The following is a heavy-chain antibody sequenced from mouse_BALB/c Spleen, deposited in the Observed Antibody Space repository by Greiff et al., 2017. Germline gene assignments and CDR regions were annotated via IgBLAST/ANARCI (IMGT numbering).Heavy chain of an antibody. CDR2: INTNNGGI. CDR3: ARGLISHYDAMDY. J-gene: IGHJ4*01. Sequence: EVQLQQSGPGLVKPGASVKIPCKASGYTFTDYNMDWVNQSHGKSLEWIGDINTNNGGIIYNQKFKGKATLTVDKSSSTAYMELRSLTSEDTAVYYCARGLISHYDAMDYWGQGTSVTVSS. V-gene: IGHV1-18*01. CDR1: GYTFTDYN. D-gene: IGHD6-5*01.